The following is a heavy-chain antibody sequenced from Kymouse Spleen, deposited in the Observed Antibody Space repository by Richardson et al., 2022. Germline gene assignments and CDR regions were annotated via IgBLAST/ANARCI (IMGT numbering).Heavy chain of an antibody. D-gene: IGHD6-19*01. V-gene: IGHV4-59*01. CDR1: GGSISSYY. J-gene: IGHJ5*02. CDR2: IYYSGST. Sequence: QVQLQESGPGLVKPSETLSLTCTVSGGSISSYYWSWIRQPPGKGLEWIGYIYYSGSTNYNPSLKSRVTISVDTSKNQFSLKLSSVTAADTAVYYCARRGSSGWYNWFDPWGQGTLVTVSS. CDR3: ARRGSSGWYNWFDP.